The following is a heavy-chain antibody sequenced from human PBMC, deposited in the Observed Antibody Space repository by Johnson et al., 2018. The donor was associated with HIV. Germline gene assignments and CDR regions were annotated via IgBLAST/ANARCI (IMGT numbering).Heavy chain of an antibody. Sequence: MLLVESGGGLVQPGGSLRLSCAASGFTFSSYSMNWVRQAPGKGLEWVSYISSSSSTIYYADSVKGRFTISRDNAKNSLYLQMNSLRAEDTAVYYCARRGHDAFDIWGQGTMVTVSS. CDR1: GFTFSSYS. J-gene: IGHJ3*02. V-gene: IGHV3-48*01. CDR2: ISSSSSTI. CDR3: ARRGHDAFDI.